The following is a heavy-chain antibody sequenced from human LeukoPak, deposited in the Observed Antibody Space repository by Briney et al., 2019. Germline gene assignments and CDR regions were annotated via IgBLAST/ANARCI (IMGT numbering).Heavy chain of an antibody. CDR1: GFTCSSYD. CDR3: AREYRSSSGRAFDY. D-gene: IGHD6-6*01. CDR2: IGTAGDT. V-gene: IGHV3-13*01. Sequence: GGSLRLSCAASGFTCSSYDMHWVRQATGKGLEWVSAIGTAGDTYYPGSVKGRFTISRENAKNSLYLQMNSLRAGDTAVYYGAREYRSSSGRAFDYWGQGTLVTVSS. J-gene: IGHJ4*02.